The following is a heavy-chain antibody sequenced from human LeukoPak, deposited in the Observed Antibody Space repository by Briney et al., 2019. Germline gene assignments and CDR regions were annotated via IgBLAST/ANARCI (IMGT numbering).Heavy chain of an antibody. D-gene: IGHD2-2*01. CDR2: IYYSGST. Sequence: SETLSLTCTVSGGSISSYYWSWIRQPLGKGLEWIGYIYYSGSTNYNPSLKSRVTISVDTSKNQFSLKLSSVTAADTAVYYCARIHCSSTSCYVRYFDYWGQGTLVTVSS. CDR3: ARIHCSSTSCYVRYFDY. CDR1: GGSISSYY. V-gene: IGHV4-59*01. J-gene: IGHJ4*02.